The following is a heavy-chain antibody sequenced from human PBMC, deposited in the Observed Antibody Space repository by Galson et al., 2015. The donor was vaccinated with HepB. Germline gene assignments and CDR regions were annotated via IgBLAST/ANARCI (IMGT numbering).Heavy chain of an antibody. V-gene: IGHV1-69*13. J-gene: IGHJ4*02. CDR3: ARALFLVRDRHFDY. CDR2: ITPVFGTT. CDR1: GDGFSSST. Sequence: SVKVSCKASGDGFSSSTFSWVRQSPGQGLEWMGGITPVFGTTKYAQKFQGRVTITADESTSTTYMALSSLSSDDTAVYYCARALFLVRDRHFDYWGQGTLVTVSS. D-gene: IGHD3-3*01.